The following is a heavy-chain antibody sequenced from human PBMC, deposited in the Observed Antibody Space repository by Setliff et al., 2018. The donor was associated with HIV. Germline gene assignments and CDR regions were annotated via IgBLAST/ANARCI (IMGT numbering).Heavy chain of an antibody. Sequence: PGGSLRLSCAASGFTFSSYWMHWVRQAPGKGLVWVSRINGDGSSTSYADSVKGRFTISRDNAKNTLYLQMNSLRAEDTAVYYCEASYCSGGACYPDAFDIWGQGTMVTVSS. CDR1: GFTFSSYW. J-gene: IGHJ3*02. V-gene: IGHV3-74*01. CDR3: EASYCSGGACYPDAFDI. D-gene: IGHD2-15*01. CDR2: INGDGSST.